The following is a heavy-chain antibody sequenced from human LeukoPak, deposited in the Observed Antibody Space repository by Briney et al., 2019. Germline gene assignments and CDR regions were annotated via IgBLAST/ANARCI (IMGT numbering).Heavy chain of an antibody. CDR3: ARDGFTAGFDY. V-gene: IGHV4-39*07. J-gene: IGHJ4*02. Sequence: SETLSLTCTVSGGSISSSSYYWGWIRQPPGKGLEWIGSIYYSGSTYYNPSLKSRVTMSVDTSKNQFSLKLSSVTAADTAVYYCARDGFTAGFDYWGQGTLVTVSS. CDR2: IYYSGST. D-gene: IGHD6-19*01. CDR1: GGSISSSSYY.